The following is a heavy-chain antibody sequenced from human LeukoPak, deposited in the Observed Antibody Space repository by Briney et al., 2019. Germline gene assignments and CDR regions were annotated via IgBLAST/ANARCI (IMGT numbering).Heavy chain of an antibody. CDR2: IILMFGTS. CDR3: ASRRFGDLLFDY. D-gene: IGHD3-10*01. J-gene: IGHJ4*02. Sequence: GSSVTASCRPSGGSFNTYAINWVRQAPGQGLEWMGAIILMFGTSHYAQNFQGRVTITADESTNTVYMELSSLRSEDTAMYYCASRRFGDLLFDYWGQGTLVTVSS. CDR1: GGSFNTYA. V-gene: IGHV1-69*01.